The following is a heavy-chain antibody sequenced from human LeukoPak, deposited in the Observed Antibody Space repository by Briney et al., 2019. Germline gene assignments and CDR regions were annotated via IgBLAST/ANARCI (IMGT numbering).Heavy chain of an antibody. J-gene: IGHJ4*02. Sequence: SETLSLTCTVSGGSISSYYWSWIRQPPGKGLEWIGYIYYSGSTNYNPSLKSRVTISVVTSKNQFSLRLSSVTAADTAVYYCARGRGIVDYWGQGTLVTVSS. D-gene: IGHD6-13*01. CDR2: IYYSGST. CDR3: ARGRGIVDY. V-gene: IGHV4-59*12. CDR1: GGSISSYY.